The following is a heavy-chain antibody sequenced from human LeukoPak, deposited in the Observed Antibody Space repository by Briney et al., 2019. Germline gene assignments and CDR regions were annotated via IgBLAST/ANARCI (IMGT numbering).Heavy chain of an antibody. CDR1: GYSFTSYW. J-gene: IGHJ4*02. CDR3: ARRPLSAVIQNYFEY. Sequence: GESLKISCKGSGYSFTSYWIGWVRQMPGKGLEWMGIIFPGDSDTRYSPSLQGQVTISADKSINTAYLQWSSLKASDTAMYYCARRPLSAVIQNYFEYWGQGTLVTVSS. CDR2: IFPGDSDT. V-gene: IGHV5-51*01. D-gene: IGHD2-21*01.